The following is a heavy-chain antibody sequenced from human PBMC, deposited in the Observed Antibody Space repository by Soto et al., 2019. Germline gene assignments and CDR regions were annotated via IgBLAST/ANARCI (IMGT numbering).Heavy chain of an antibody. Sequence: EVQLVESGGGLVKPGGSLRLSCAASGFTFSNVWMNWVRQAPGKGLEWVGRIKSKTDGGTTDYAAPVKGRFTISRDDSKNTLYLQMNSLKTEDTAVYYCTTPIAARHPDDYWVQGTLVTVSS. V-gene: IGHV3-15*07. CDR2: IKSKTDGGTT. CDR3: TTPIAARHPDDY. D-gene: IGHD6-6*01. J-gene: IGHJ4*02. CDR1: GFTFSNVW.